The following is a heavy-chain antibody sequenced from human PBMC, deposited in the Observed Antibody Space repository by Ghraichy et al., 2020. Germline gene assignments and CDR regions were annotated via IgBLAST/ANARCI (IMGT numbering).Heavy chain of an antibody. Sequence: SETLSLTCAVYGGSFSGYYWSWIRQPPGKGLEWIGEINHSGSTNYNPSLKSRVTISVDTSKNQFSLKLSSVTAADTAVYYCVSRYCSSTSCYSIDYWGQGTLVTVSS. CDR1: GGSFSGYY. CDR2: INHSGST. V-gene: IGHV4-34*01. D-gene: IGHD2-2*01. J-gene: IGHJ4*02. CDR3: VSRYCSSTSCYSIDY.